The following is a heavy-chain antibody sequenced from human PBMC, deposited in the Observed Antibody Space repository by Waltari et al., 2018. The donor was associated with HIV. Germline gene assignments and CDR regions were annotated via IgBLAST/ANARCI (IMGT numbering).Heavy chain of an antibody. Sequence: QVQLQESGPGLGKPSETLSLTCTASGGPISSYYWSWIRQPPGKGLEWIGYIYYSGSTNYNPSLKSRVTISVDTSKNQFSLKLSSVTAADTAVYYCARDPGYWGQGTLVTVSS. CDR2: IYYSGST. CDR3: ARDPGY. V-gene: IGHV4-59*01. J-gene: IGHJ4*02. CDR1: GGPISSYY.